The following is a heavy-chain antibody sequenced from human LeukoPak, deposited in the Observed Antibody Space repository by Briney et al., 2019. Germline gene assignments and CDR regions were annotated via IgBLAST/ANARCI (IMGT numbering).Heavy chain of an antibody. CDR1: GGSISSNNYY. J-gene: IGHJ6*03. CDR3: ARRVEGMLYGYYFYYMDV. Sequence: SETLSLTCSVSGGSISSNNYYWGWIRQPPGKGPECIGSISYSGSTYYNPSLKSRVTISVETSKNQFSLKLSSVTAADTAVYYCARRVEGMLYGYYFYYMDVWGKGTTVIVSS. V-gene: IGHV4-39*01. D-gene: IGHD3-10*01. CDR2: ISYSGST.